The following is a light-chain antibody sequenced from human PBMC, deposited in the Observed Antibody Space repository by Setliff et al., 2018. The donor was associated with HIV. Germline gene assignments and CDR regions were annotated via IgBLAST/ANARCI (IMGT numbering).Light chain of an antibody. J-gene: IGLJ2*01. CDR1: SSDVGGYDF. V-gene: IGLV2-14*03. CDR2: DVS. CDR3: ASYTTSSTVV. Sequence: QSVLTQPASVSGSPGQSITISCIGTSSDVGGYDFVSWYQQRPGKAPKLIIFDVSERPSGVSHRFSGSKSGNTASLTTSGLQTEDEADYFCASYTTSSTVVFGGGTK.